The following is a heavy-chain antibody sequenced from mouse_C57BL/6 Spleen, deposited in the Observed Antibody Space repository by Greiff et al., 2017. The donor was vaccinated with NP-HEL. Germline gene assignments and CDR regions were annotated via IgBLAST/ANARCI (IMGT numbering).Heavy chain of an antibody. CDR2: IYPGDGAT. D-gene: IGHD6-1*01. Sequence: QVQLQQSGPELVKPGASVKISCKASGYAFSSSWMNWVKQRPGKGLEWIGRIYPGDGATNYNGKFKGKATLTADKSSSTAYMQLSSLTSEDSAVYFGACEATSFDYWGQGTTLTVSS. V-gene: IGHV1-82*01. CDR3: ACEATSFDY. J-gene: IGHJ2*01. CDR1: GYAFSSSW.